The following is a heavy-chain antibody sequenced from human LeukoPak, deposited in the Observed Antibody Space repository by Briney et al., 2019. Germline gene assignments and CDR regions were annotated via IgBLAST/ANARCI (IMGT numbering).Heavy chain of an antibody. V-gene: IGHV3-30*18. Sequence: GVSLRLSCAASGFTFSSYGMHWVRQAPGKGLEWVAVISYDGSNKYYADSVKGRFTISRDNSKNTLYLQMNSLRAEDTAVYYCAKDGRYCSGGSCHDAFDIWGQGTMVTVSS. D-gene: IGHD2-15*01. CDR1: GFTFSSYG. CDR3: AKDGRYCSGGSCHDAFDI. J-gene: IGHJ3*02. CDR2: ISYDGSNK.